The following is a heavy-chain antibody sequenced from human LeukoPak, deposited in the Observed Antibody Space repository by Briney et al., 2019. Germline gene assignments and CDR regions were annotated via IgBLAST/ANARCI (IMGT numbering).Heavy chain of an antibody. V-gene: IGHV1-8*01. Sequence: ASVKVSCKASGYTFTSYDINWVRQATGQGLEWMGWMNPNSGNTGYAQKFQGRVTMTRNTSISTAYMELSSLRSEDTAVYYCARYPNHYYGMDVWGQGTTVTVSS. CDR2: MNPNSGNT. CDR3: ARYPNHYYGMDV. CDR1: GYTFTSYD. J-gene: IGHJ6*02.